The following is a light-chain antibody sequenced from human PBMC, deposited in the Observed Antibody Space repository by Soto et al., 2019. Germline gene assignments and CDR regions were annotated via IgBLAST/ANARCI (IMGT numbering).Light chain of an antibody. CDR3: SSYPSASTPVV. V-gene: IGLV2-14*01. CDR1: GSDVGGYNY. CDR2: DVS. J-gene: IGLJ2*01. Sequence: QSVLTQPASVSGSPGQSITISCTGTGSDVGGYNYVSWYQQHPGKAPKVMIYDVSNRPSGVSNRFSGSKSGNTASLTISGLQAEDEADYYCSSYPSASTPVVFGGGTKLTVL.